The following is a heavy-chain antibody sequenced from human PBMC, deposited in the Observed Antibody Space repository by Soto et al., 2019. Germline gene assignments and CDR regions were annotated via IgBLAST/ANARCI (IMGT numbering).Heavy chain of an antibody. CDR2: ISSNGGST. CDR3: VKRYGPSGYYDY. V-gene: IGHV3-64D*06. J-gene: IGHJ4*02. CDR1: GFTCSTYG. Sequence: GGFLLLYCSASGFTCSTYGMHWVRQAPWKGLEYVSAISSNGGSTYYADSVKVRFTISRDNSKNTLYLQMSSLRADGTAVYYCVKRYGPSGYYDYWGQGTLVGVSS. D-gene: IGHD5-18*01.